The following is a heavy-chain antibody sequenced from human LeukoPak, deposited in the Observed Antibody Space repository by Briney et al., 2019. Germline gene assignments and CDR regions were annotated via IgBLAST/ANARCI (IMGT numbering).Heavy chain of an antibody. Sequence: GGSLRLSCAASGFTFSSYWMHWVRQAPGKGLVWVSHINSDGSSTTYADSVKGRFTISRDNAKNTLYLQMNSLRAEDTAVYYCAKSNGYGLVDIWGQGTMVTVSS. J-gene: IGHJ3*02. CDR3: AKSNGYGLVDI. D-gene: IGHD3-10*01. CDR2: INSDGSST. V-gene: IGHV3-74*01. CDR1: GFTFSSYW.